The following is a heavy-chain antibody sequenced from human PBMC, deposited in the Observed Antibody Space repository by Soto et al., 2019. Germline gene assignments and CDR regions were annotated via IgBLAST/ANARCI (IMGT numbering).Heavy chain of an antibody. J-gene: IGHJ4*02. Sequence: EVQLLESGGGLVQPGGSLRLSCAASGFTFSSYAMSWVRQAPGKGLEWVSAISGSGGSTYYADSVKGRFTISRDNSKNTLYLQMNSLRAEDTGVYYCAKDRGSSSHEPIIFAYRGQGTLVTVSS. V-gene: IGHV3-23*01. CDR1: GFTFSSYA. CDR3: AKDRGSSSHEPIIFAY. D-gene: IGHD6-6*01. CDR2: ISGSGGST.